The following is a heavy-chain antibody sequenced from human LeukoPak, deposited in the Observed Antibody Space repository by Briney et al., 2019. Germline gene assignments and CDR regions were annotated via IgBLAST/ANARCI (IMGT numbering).Heavy chain of an antibody. Sequence: GGSLRLSCAASGFTFSRYSMNWVRQAPGKGLEWVSYISSSSSTIYYADSVKGRFTISRDNAKNSLYLQMSNLRAEDTAVYYCARDGAAAGTDYYYYMDVWGKGTTVTVSS. J-gene: IGHJ6*03. CDR3: ARDGAAAGTDYYYYMDV. CDR1: GFTFSRYS. V-gene: IGHV3-48*04. D-gene: IGHD6-13*01. CDR2: ISSSSSTI.